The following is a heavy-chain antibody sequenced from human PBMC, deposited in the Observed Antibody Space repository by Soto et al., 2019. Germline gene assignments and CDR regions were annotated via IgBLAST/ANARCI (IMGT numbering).Heavy chain of an antibody. D-gene: IGHD3-10*01. CDR1: GFTVSSNY. Sequence: EVQLVESGGGLIQPGGSLRLSCVASGFTVSSNYMSWVRQAPGKGLEWVSVFYSGGSTYYADSVKGRFTISRDNSKNTVYLQMNGLRAEDTAVYYCARLWFGELNFDYWGQGTLVTVSS. CDR3: ARLWFGELNFDY. V-gene: IGHV3-53*01. J-gene: IGHJ4*02. CDR2: FYSGGST.